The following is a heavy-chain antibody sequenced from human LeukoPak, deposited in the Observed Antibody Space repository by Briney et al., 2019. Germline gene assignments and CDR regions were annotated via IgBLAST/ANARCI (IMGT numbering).Heavy chain of an antibody. CDR1: GFTFSSYA. CDR2: ISGSGGST. D-gene: IGHD6-19*01. CDR3: AKGRQQWLVRLVDY. Sequence: GGSLRLSCAASGFTFSSYAMSWVRQAPGKGLEWVSAISGSGGSTYYADYVKGRFTISRDNSKNTLYLQMNSLRAEDTAVYYCAKGRQQWLVRLVDYWGQGTLVTVSS. V-gene: IGHV3-23*01. J-gene: IGHJ4*02.